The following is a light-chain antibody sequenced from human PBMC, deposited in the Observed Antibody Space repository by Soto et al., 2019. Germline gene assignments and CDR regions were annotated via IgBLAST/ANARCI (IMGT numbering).Light chain of an antibody. V-gene: IGLV4-69*01. CDR1: SGHSNYA. CDR2: LNSDGRH. CDR3: QTWGTGIQV. J-gene: IGLJ2*01. Sequence: PVLTQSPSASASLGASVKLTCTLSSGHSNYAIAWHQQQPEKGPRYLMKLNSDGRHSKGDGIPDRFSGSTSGAERYLTISSLQSEDEADYYCQTWGTGIQVFGGGTKLTVL.